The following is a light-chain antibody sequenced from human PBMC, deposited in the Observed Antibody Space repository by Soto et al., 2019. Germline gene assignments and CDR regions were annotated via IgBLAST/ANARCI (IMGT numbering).Light chain of an antibody. J-gene: IGKJ1*01. CDR3: QQYSSFWT. CDR1: QTISSS. Sequence: DIQMTQSPSTLSASVGDRVTITCRASQTISSSLAWYQQKPGKAPNLLIYKASSLESGVPSRFSGSGSGKEFTLIISRVQPDDFATYYCQQYSSFWTFGQGTKVEIK. CDR2: KAS. V-gene: IGKV1-5*03.